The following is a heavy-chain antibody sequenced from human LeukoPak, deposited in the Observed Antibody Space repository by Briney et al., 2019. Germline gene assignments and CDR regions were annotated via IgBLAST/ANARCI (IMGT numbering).Heavy chain of an antibody. Sequence: SETLSLTCTVSGGSISSSGYYWGWIRQPPGKGLEWIGSIYYNGSTYYNPSLKSRVTISVDTPKNRFSLKLSFVTAADTAVYYCSRSRYDSSSGYGMDVWGQGTTVTVSS. V-gene: IGHV4-39*01. D-gene: IGHD3-22*01. J-gene: IGHJ6*02. CDR2: IYYNGST. CDR1: GGSISSSGYY. CDR3: SRSRYDSSSGYGMDV.